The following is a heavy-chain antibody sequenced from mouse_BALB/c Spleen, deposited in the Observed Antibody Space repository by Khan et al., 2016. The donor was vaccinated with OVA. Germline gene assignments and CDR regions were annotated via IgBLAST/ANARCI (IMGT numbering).Heavy chain of an antibody. D-gene: IGHD1-1*02. Sequence: VQLQQSGAELAKPGASVKMSCTASGYTFTTYWIHWIKQRPGQGLEWIGYINPSTGYTEYNQKFKDKATLTTDESSSAAYLQLSSLTSEDSAVYYWTRRGLYGLFAFWGQGTLVTVSA. CDR3: TRRGLYGLFAF. CDR2: INPSTGYT. V-gene: IGHV1-7*01. J-gene: IGHJ3*01. CDR1: GYTFTTYW.